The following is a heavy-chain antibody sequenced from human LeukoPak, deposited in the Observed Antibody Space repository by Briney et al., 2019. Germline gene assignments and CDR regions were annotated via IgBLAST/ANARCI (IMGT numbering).Heavy chain of an antibody. Sequence: NPSETLSLTCTVSGDSISSSSYYWAWIRKPPGKGLEWIESNYYSRSTYYAPSLNNRVTISVDTSKNQFSLQLSSVAAADTAVYYCARRNMARGLRGFDFWGQGTLVTVSS. CDR3: ARRNMARGLRGFDF. CDR2: NYYSRST. CDR1: GDSISSSSYY. J-gene: IGHJ4*02. D-gene: IGHD3-10*01. V-gene: IGHV4-39*01.